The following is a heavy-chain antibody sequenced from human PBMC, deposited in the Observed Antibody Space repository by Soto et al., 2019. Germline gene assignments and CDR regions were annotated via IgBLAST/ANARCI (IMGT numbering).Heavy chain of an antibody. J-gene: IGHJ6*02. CDR2: IIPIVGTG. CDR1: GGSFSSYA. V-gene: IGHV1-69*01. D-gene: IGHD6-13*01. Sequence: QVQLVQSGAEVKKPGSSVKVSCKASGGSFSSYAISWVRQAPGQGLEWMGGIIPIVGTGNYPQNFQGRVTITADESTSTAYMELSSLRSEDTAMYYCARDLRAAGRPGMDVWGQGTTVTVSS. CDR3: ARDLRAAGRPGMDV.